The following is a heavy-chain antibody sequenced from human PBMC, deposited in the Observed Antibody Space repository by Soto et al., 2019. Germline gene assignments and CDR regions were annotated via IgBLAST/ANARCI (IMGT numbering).Heavy chain of an antibody. CDR2: IKQDGSEN. D-gene: IGHD5-18*01. Sequence: EVQLVESGGGLVQPGGSLGLSCAASGFTFSTYWMNWVRQAPGKGLEWGAKIKQDGSENYYVDSVRGRFTISRDNAKNSLYLQMNSLRVEDTAVYYCARGDTPMITGMDAFDIWGQGTMVTVSS. V-gene: IGHV3-7*01. J-gene: IGHJ3*02. CDR1: GFTFSTYW. CDR3: ARGDTPMITGMDAFDI.